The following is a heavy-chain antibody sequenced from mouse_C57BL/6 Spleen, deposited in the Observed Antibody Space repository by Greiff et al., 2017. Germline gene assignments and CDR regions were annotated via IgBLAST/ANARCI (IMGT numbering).Heavy chain of an antibody. J-gene: IGHJ2*01. Sequence: QVQLQQPGAELVMPGASVKLSCKASGYTFTSYWMHWVKQRPGQGLEWIGEIDPSDSYTNYNQKFKGKSTLTVDKSSSTAYMQLSSLTSEDSAVYYCARSLRPYFDYWGQGTTLTVSS. CDR3: ARSLRPYFDY. CDR2: IDPSDSYT. V-gene: IGHV1-69*01. CDR1: GYTFTSYW. D-gene: IGHD3-2*02.